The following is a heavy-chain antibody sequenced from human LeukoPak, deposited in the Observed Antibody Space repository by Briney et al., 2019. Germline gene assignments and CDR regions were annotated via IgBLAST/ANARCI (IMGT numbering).Heavy chain of an antibody. J-gene: IGHJ4*02. CDR3: VREIGNYFDY. V-gene: IGHV1-18*01. CDR1: GYTFTRYG. Sequence: APKKVSCKASGYTFTRYGISWVRQAPGQGLEWMGWISTSNGNRKYTQRLQGRVTMTTDTSTTTAYMELRSLRSDDTAVYYRVREIGNYFDYWGQGTLVTVSS. D-gene: IGHD2/OR15-2a*01. CDR2: ISTSNGNR.